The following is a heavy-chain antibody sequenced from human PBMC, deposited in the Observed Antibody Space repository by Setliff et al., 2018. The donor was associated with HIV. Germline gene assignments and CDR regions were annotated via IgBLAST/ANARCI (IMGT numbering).Heavy chain of an antibody. D-gene: IGHD1-26*01. CDR2: MSIHGNVI. V-gene: IGHV3-30*03. J-gene: IGHJ4*02. CDR1: GFTFDSYV. CDR3: VRDPIEGSPDYFDY. Sequence: GGSLRLSCAATGFTFDSYVLHWVRQAPGKGLEWVAVMSIHGNVIIYADSVKGRFTISRDNSRNTLFLQMNNLRPEDTATYYCVRDPIEGSPDYFDYWGQGALVTVSS.